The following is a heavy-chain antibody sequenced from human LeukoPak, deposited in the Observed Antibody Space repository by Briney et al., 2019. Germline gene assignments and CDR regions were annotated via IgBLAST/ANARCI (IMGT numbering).Heavy chain of an antibody. CDR3: ARNGGYDSSGYSVPFDY. CDR2: ISSSSSSYI. Sequence: GGSLRLSCAASGFTFSSYSMTWVRQAPGKGLEWVSSISSSSSSYIYYADSVKGRFTISRDNAKDSLYLQMNSLRAEDTAVYYCARNGGYDSSGYSVPFDYWGQGTLVTVSS. V-gene: IGHV3-21*01. CDR1: GFTFSSYS. D-gene: IGHD3-22*01. J-gene: IGHJ4*02.